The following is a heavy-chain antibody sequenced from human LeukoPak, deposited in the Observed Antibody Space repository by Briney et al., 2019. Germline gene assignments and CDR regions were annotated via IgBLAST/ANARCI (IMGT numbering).Heavy chain of an antibody. V-gene: IGHV4-59*12. CDR3: ARGLRVPLKYGSSGYYDY. CDR2: ISYSGST. Sequence: PSETLSLTCTVSGGSSSSYYWSWIRQAPGKGLEWVGYISYSGSTNYNPSLKSRVTISVDTSKNQFSLKLSSVTAADTAVYYCARGLRVPLKYGSSGYYDYWGQGTLVTVSS. J-gene: IGHJ4*02. D-gene: IGHD3-22*01. CDR1: GGSSSSYY.